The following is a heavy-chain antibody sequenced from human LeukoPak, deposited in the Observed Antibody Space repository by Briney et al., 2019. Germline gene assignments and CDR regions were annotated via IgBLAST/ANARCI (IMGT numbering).Heavy chain of an antibody. Sequence: ASVKVSCKASGYTFTSYYMHWVRQPPGQGLEWMGIINPNVGSTSYAQKFQGRVTMTRDTSTTTVYMELSSLRSEDTAVYYCARALSGASRMGNDYWGQGTLVTVSS. CDR3: ARALSGASRMGNDY. CDR1: GYTFTSYY. CDR2: INPNVGST. V-gene: IGHV1-46*01. D-gene: IGHD2-15*01. J-gene: IGHJ4*02.